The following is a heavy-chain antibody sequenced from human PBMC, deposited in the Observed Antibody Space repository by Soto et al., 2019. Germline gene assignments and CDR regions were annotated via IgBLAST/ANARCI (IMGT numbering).Heavy chain of an antibody. CDR3: ARGVPMSYFDY. J-gene: IGHJ4*02. CDR2: IIPMFATP. Sequence: QVQLVQSGAEVKKSGSSVKVSCKVSGDTFSSYAISWVRQAPGQGLEWMGGIIPMFATPNYAQKFQGKVTITADKSTTTDYMELSSLRSEDTAVYYCARGVPMSYFDYWGQGTLVTVSS. V-gene: IGHV1-69*06. CDR1: GDTFSSYA. D-gene: IGHD1-1*01.